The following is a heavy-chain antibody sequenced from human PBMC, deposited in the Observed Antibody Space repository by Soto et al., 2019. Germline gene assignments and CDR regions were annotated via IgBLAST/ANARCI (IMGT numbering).Heavy chain of an antibody. Sequence: SETLSLTCTVSGGSISNYNWNWIRQSAGKGLEWIGRIYSSGTTYYKSSLKSRVTMSVDTFSNQISLKLYSVTAADTAMYYCARERTYQLSGDDALDVWGLGTMVTVSS. V-gene: IGHV4-4*07. CDR1: GGSISNYN. J-gene: IGHJ3*01. D-gene: IGHD2-2*01. CDR2: IYSSGTT. CDR3: ARERTYQLSGDDALDV.